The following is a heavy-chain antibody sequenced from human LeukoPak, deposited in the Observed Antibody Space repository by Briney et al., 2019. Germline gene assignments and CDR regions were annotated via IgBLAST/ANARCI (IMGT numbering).Heavy chain of an antibody. J-gene: IGHJ4*02. V-gene: IGHV3-66*02. D-gene: IGHD2-2*01. Sequence: PGGSLRLSCVASGFTISSDYMSWVRQATGKGLEWVSLIYSGGSTYYADSVRGRFTISRDDSKNTLYLQMNNLRPEDTAVYYCARDVPAPHWGQGTRVTVSS. CDR2: IYSGGST. CDR3: ARDVPAPH. CDR1: GFTISSDY.